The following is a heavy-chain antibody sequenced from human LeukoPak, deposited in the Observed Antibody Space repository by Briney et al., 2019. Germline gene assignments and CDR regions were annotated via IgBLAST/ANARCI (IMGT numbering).Heavy chain of an antibody. V-gene: IGHV4-30-2*01. Sequence: SQTLSLTCTVSGGSISSGGYYWSWIRQPPGKGLEWIGYIYHSGSTYYNPSLKSRVTISVDRSKDQFSLKLSSVTAADTAVYYCARDTGLPYYYYYMDVWGKGTTVTVSS. CDR2: IYHSGST. J-gene: IGHJ6*03. CDR3: ARDTGLPYYYYYMDV. CDR1: GGSISSGGYY. D-gene: IGHD1-14*01.